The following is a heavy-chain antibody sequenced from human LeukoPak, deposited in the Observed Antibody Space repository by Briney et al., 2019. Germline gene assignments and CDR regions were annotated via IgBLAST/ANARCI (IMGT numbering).Heavy chain of an antibody. D-gene: IGHD3-10*01. CDR3: ARDFLPHYYGSGDELFDY. Sequence: GGSLRLSCAASGFTFSNYWMSWVRQAPGKGLEWVANIKQDGSDIYYVDSVKGRFTISRDNAKNSLYLQMNSLRAEDTAVYYCARDFLPHYYGSGDELFDYWGQGTLVTVSS. CDR1: GFTFSNYW. J-gene: IGHJ4*02. V-gene: IGHV3-7*01. CDR2: IKQDGSDI.